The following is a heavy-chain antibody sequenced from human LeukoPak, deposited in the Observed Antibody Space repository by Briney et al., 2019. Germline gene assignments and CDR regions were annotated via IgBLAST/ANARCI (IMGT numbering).Heavy chain of an antibody. CDR3: ARFRGYTDYEGFDY. CDR2: IHYSGST. V-gene: IGHV4-59*01. Sequence: SETLSLTCTVSGDSISPYYWNWMRQPPGKGLEWIGYIHYSGSTNYNPSLKSRVTISVDTSKNQFSLKLSSVTAADTAVYYCARFRGYTDYEGFDYRGQGTLVTVSS. D-gene: IGHD5-18*01. J-gene: IGHJ4*02. CDR1: GDSISPYY.